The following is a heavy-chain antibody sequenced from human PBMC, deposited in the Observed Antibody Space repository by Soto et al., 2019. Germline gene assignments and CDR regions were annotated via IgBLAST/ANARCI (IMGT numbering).Heavy chain of an antibody. Sequence: ASVKVSCKASGYSFTSYYMHWVRQAPGQGLEWMGIINPSGGSTSYAQKFQGRVTMTRDTSTSTVYMELSSLRPEDTAVYYCARPYSGYDYSYYFDYWGQGTLVTVSS. V-gene: IGHV1-46*03. D-gene: IGHD5-12*01. CDR2: INPSGGST. CDR3: ARPYSGYDYSYYFDY. CDR1: GYSFTSYY. J-gene: IGHJ4*02.